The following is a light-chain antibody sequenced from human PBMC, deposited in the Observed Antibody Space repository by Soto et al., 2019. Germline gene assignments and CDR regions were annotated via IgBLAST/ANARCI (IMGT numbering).Light chain of an antibody. Sequence: EMVMTQSPAILSVSPGESATLSCRASQSVNSNYLAWYQQHPGQPPRLLIYGASTRITGIPARFSGSGSGTEFTLTISSLQSDDFAVYYCQQYNNWPAYSFGQGTKLEIK. CDR1: QSVNSN. J-gene: IGKJ2*01. V-gene: IGKV3-15*01. CDR3: QQYNNWPAYS. CDR2: GAS.